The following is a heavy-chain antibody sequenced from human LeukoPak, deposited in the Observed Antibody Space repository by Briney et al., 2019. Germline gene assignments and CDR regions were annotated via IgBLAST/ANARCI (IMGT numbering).Heavy chain of an antibody. CDR1: GGSISSYY. V-gene: IGHV4-4*07. Sequence: PSETLSLTCTVSGGSISSYYWSWVRQPAGKGLEWIGRIYTSGSTNYNPSLKSRVTMSVDTSKNQFSLKLSSVTAADTAVYYCARSILRFLEWSNYMDVWGKGTTATVSS. CDR2: IYTSGST. D-gene: IGHD3-3*01. CDR3: ARSILRFLEWSNYMDV. J-gene: IGHJ6*03.